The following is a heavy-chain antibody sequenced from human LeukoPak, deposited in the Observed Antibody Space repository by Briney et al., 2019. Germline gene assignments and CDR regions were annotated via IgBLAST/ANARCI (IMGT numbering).Heavy chain of an antibody. V-gene: IGHV4-4*07. Sequence: SETLSLTCTVSGGSISSYYWSWIRQPAGKGLEWIGRIYTSGSTNYNPSLKSRLTISVDTSKNQFSLKLSSVTAADTAVYYCARGCYDFWSGYSNWFDPWGQGTLVTVSS. D-gene: IGHD3-3*01. CDR3: ARGCYDFWSGYSNWFDP. CDR1: GGSISSYY. J-gene: IGHJ5*02. CDR2: IYTSGST.